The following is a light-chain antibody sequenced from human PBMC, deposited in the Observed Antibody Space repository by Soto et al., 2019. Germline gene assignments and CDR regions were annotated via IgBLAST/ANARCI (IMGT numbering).Light chain of an antibody. CDR1: NIGRKS. CDR2: DST. CDR3: QLWDSGGDHVV. Sequence: SYELTQSPSVSVAPGQTATITCGGDNIGRKSVHWYQLRPGQAPVLVVYDSTDRPSGIPERFSGSNSGNTATLTINRVEAVDEADYCCQLWDSGGDHVVFGGGTKLTVL. J-gene: IGLJ2*01. V-gene: IGLV3-21*02.